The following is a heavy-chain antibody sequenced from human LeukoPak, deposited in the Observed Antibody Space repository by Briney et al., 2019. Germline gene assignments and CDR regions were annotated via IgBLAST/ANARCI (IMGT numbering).Heavy chain of an antibody. J-gene: IGHJ4*02. D-gene: IGHD3-3*01. CDR2: ISSSSSYI. CDR3: ARVGRITIFGVVIPNDY. Sequence: GGSLRLSCAASGFTISSYSMNWVRQAPGKGLEWVSSISSSSSYIYYADSVKGRFTISRDNAKNSLYLQMNSLRAEDTAVYYCARVGRITIFGVVIPNDYWGQGTLVTVSS. V-gene: IGHV3-21*01. CDR1: GFTISSYS.